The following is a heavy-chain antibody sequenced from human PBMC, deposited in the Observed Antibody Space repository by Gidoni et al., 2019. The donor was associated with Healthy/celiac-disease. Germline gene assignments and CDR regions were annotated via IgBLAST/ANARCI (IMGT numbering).Heavy chain of an antibody. CDR2: IYTSGST. J-gene: IGHJ6*03. Sequence: QVQLQESGPGLVKPSQTLSLTCTVSGGSISSGSYYWSWIRQPAGKGLEWIGRIYTSGSTNYHPSLKSRVTMSVDTSKNQFSLKLSSVTAADTAVYYCARVIGRSPAEYYMDVWGKGTTVTVSS. CDR1: GGSISSGSYY. V-gene: IGHV4-61*02. CDR3: ARVIGRSPAEYYMDV. D-gene: IGHD3-10*01.